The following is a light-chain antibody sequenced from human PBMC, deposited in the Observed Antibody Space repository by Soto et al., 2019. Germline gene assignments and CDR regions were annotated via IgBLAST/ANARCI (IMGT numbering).Light chain of an antibody. J-gene: IGLJ1*01. CDR2: RNN. Sequence: QSVLTQPPSASGTPGQRVTISCSGSSSNIGSNYVYWYQQLPGTAPKLPIYRNNQRPSGVPDRFSGSKSGTSASLAISGIRSEDEADYYCAAWDDSLSGYVFGTGTKLTVL. V-gene: IGLV1-47*01. CDR1: SSNIGSNY. CDR3: AAWDDSLSGYV.